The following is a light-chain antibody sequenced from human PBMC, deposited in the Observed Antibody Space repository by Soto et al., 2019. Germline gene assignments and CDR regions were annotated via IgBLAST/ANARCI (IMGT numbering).Light chain of an antibody. CDR1: QSITTS. CDR3: QHYNSYRWT. CDR2: DAS. Sequence: DIQMTQSPSTLSASVGDRVTSTCRASQSITTSLAWYQQKPGKAPKVLIYDASNLESGVPSRFSGSGSGTEFTLTISSLQPDDFATYYCQHYNSYRWTFGQGTKVDIK. J-gene: IGKJ1*01. V-gene: IGKV1-5*01.